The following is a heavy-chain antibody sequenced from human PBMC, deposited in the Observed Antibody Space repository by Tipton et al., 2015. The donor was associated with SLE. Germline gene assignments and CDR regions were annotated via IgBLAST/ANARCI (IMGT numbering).Heavy chain of an antibody. J-gene: IGHJ3*02. CDR3: AGPSRTENAFDI. Sequence: TLSLTCAVYGGSFSGYYWSWIRQPPGKGLEWIGEINHSGSTNYNPSLKSRVTISVDTSKNQFSLKLSSVTAADTAVYYCAGPSRTENAFDIWGQGTMVTVSS. CDR2: INHSGST. V-gene: IGHV4-34*01. CDR1: GGSFSGYY. D-gene: IGHD1-1*01.